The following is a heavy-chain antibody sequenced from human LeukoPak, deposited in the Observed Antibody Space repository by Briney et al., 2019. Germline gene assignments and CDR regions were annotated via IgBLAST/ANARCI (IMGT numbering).Heavy chain of an antibody. CDR2: ISGSGGST. V-gene: IGHV3-23*01. Sequence: GGSLRLSCAASGFTFSSYAMSWVRQAPGKGLEWVSAISGSGGSTYYADSVEGRFTISRDNSKNTLYLQMNSLRAEDTAVYYCAKEVIFWSGPPPDYWGQGTLVTVSS. CDR1: GFTFSSYA. J-gene: IGHJ4*02. CDR3: AKEVIFWSGPPPDY. D-gene: IGHD3-3*01.